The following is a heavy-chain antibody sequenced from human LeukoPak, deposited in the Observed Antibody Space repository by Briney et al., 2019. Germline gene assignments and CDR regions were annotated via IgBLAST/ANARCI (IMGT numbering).Heavy chain of an antibody. V-gene: IGHV4-59*12. CDR1: GGSISSYY. J-gene: IGHJ4*02. Sequence: SETLSLTCTVSGGSISSYYWSWIRQPPGKGLKWIGNIYYSGYTTYSPSLRSRVTISVDTSKNQFSLKLSSVTAADTAVYYCASQEEAVWPEPLDYWGQGTLVTVSS. D-gene: IGHD1-14*01. CDR2: IYYSGYT. CDR3: ASQEEAVWPEPLDY.